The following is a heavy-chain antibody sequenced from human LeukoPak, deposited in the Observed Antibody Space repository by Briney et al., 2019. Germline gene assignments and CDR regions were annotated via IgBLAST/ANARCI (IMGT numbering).Heavy chain of an antibody. D-gene: IGHD2-21*01. CDR2: ISYDGSNK. V-gene: IGHV3-30-3*01. Sequence: PGRSLRLSCAASGFTFSSYAMHWVRQAPGKGLEWVAVISYDGSNKYYADSVKGRFTISRDNSKNTLNLQMDSLSPEDTAVYFCAKAVQVWFQPYFDSWGQGTLVTVSS. CDR1: GFTFSSYA. J-gene: IGHJ4*02. CDR3: AKAVQVWFQPYFDS.